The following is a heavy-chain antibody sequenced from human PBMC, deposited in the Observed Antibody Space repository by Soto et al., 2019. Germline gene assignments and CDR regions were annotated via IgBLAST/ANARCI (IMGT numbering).Heavy chain of an antibody. V-gene: IGHV1-2*04. J-gene: IGHJ6*02. CDR1: GYTFTSYY. CDR3: ARGGPQYQLHTHYYYGMDV. D-gene: IGHD2-2*01. Sequence: ASVKVSCKASGYTFTSYYMHWVRQAPGQGLEWMGWINPNSGGTNYAQKFQGWVTMTRDTSISTAYMELSRLRSDDTAVYYCARGGPQYQLHTHYYYGMDVWGQGTTVTVSS. CDR2: INPNSGGT.